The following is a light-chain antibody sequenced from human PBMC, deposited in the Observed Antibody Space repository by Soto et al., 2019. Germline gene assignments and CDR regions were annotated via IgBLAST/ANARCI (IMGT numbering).Light chain of an antibody. CDR1: QRVSSY. V-gene: IGKV3-11*01. J-gene: IGKJ2*01. Sequence: DIVLTQFPATLSLSPGERATLSCRASQRVSSYLAWYQRKPGQAPRLLIYDISNRATGIPARFIGSGSGTDFTLTISSLEPEDSAVYYCQQRSAWARNTFGQGTKLEIK. CDR3: QQRSAWARNT. CDR2: DIS.